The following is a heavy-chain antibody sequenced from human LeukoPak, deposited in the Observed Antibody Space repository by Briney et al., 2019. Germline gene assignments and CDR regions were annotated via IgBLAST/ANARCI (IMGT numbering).Heavy chain of an antibody. J-gene: IGHJ4*02. V-gene: IGHV3-74*01. D-gene: IGHD3-22*01. CDR2: IKTDGSNT. CDR3: TRTYYYDSRDYFDY. CDR1: GFAFSSYW. Sequence: GGSLRLSCAASGFAFSSYWMHWVRQVPGKGLVWVSRIKTDGSNTVYADNVKGRFTISRDNVKNTLYLQMNSLRVEDTAVYYCTRTYYYDSRDYFDYWGQGALVTVSS.